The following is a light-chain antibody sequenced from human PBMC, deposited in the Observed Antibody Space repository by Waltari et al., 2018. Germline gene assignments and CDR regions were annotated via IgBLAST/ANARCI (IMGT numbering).Light chain of an antibody. CDR3: QSVDSTDSYPV. J-gene: IGLJ2*01. V-gene: IGLV3-25*03. CDR2: KEN. Sequence: SNELTQPPSVSVFPGQTARITCSADALADEYAYWYQQKPGQAPVMIIYKENERPSGIPDRFSGSSSGTTVTLTISAVQAEDEADYFCQSVDSTDSYPVFGGGTKLTVL. CDR1: ALADEY.